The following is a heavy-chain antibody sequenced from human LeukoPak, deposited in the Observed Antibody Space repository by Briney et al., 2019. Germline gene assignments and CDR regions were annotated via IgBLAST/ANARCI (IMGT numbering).Heavy chain of an antibody. J-gene: IGHJ4*02. CDR1: GYTFTYRY. V-gene: IGHV1-45*02. Sequence: GASVKASCKASGYTFTYRYLHWVRQAPGQALEWMGWITPFNGNTNYAQKFQDRVTITRDRSMSTAYMELSSLRSEDTAMYYCASSTGSSSWFDYWGQGTLVTVSS. D-gene: IGHD6-13*01. CDR3: ASSTGSSSWFDY. CDR2: ITPFNGNT.